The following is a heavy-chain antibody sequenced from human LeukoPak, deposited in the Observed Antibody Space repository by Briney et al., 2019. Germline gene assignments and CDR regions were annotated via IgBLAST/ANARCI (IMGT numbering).Heavy chain of an antibody. J-gene: IGHJ2*01. D-gene: IGHD4-23*01. CDR1: GYTFANYG. Sequence: ASVKVSCKASGYTFANYGISWVRQAPGQGLELMAWISGYGDNINNLQKLQGRVTMTTDTSTSTAYMELRSLRSDDTAVYYCTRDFRDHGGNQRYFDLWGRGSLVTVSS. CDR2: ISGYGDNI. V-gene: IGHV1-18*01. CDR3: TRDFRDHGGNQRYFDL.